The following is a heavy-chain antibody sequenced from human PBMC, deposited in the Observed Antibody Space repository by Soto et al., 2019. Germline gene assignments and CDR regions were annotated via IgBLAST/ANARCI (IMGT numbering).Heavy chain of an antibody. J-gene: IGHJ4*02. V-gene: IGHV3-11*06. D-gene: IGHD1-1*01. Sequence: GSLRLSCAASGFTFSDHYMSWIRQAPGKGLEWIGYSSNSGSFTRYADSVKGRFSISRDNAKNSLYLQINSLRGDDTATYFCVRSGDNYNLLDYWGQGT. CDR3: VRSGDNYNLLDY. CDR1: GFTFSDHY. CDR2: SSNSGSFT.